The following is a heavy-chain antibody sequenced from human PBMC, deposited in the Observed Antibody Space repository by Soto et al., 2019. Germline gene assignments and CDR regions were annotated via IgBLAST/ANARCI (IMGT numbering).Heavy chain of an antibody. V-gene: IGHV1-2*04. CDR1: GYTFTGYY. D-gene: IGHD3-10*01. Sequence: PGESLKISCEASGYTFTGYYMHWVRQAPGQGLEWMGWINPNSGGTNYAQKFQGWVIMTRDTSISTAYMELSRLRSDDTAVYYCALLGRLRDVDYWGQGTLVTVSS. J-gene: IGHJ4*02. CDR2: INPNSGGT. CDR3: ALLGRLRDVDY.